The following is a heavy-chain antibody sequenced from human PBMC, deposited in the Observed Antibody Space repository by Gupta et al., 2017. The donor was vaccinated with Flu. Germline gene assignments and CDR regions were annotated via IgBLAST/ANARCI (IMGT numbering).Heavy chain of an antibody. Sequence: QVQLVQSGAEVKKPGSSVKVSCKASGGTFSSYAISWVRQAPGQGLEWMGGIIPSFGTANYAQKFQGRVTITADKSTSTAYMELSSLRSEDTAVYYCARDRVAYCSSTSCSRHYGMDVWGQGTTVTVSS. V-gene: IGHV1-69*06. CDR2: IIPSFGTA. J-gene: IGHJ6*02. D-gene: IGHD2-2*01. CDR3: ARDRVAYCSSTSCSRHYGMDV. CDR1: GGTFSSYA.